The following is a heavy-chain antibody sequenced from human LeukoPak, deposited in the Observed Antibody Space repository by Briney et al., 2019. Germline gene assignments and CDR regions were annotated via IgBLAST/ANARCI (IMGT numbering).Heavy chain of an antibody. J-gene: IGHJ4*02. D-gene: IGHD6-13*01. V-gene: IGHV1-18*01. Sequence: GASVKVSCKASGYAFTSYGISWVRQAPGQGLEWMGWISTYNDNTNYAQNFQGRVTMTRDTSISTAYMELSRLRSDDTAVYYCARALSYSSSWYRFTCDYWGQGTLVTVSS. CDR1: GYAFTSYG. CDR3: ARALSYSSSWYRFTCDY. CDR2: ISTYNDNT.